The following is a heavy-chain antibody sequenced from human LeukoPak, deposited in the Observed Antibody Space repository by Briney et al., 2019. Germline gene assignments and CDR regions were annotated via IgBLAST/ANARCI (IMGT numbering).Heavy chain of an antibody. CDR2: IYTGGST. CDR1: GGSITTNY. V-gene: IGHV4-4*07. Sequence: PSETLSLTCTVSGGSITTNYWSWIRQPAGKALEWIGRIYTGGSTNYNPSLKSRVTMSVDTSKSQFSLKLNSVTAADTAVYYCARDRRDGYNSFYYFDYWGQGTLVTVSS. D-gene: IGHD5-24*01. CDR3: ARDRRDGYNSFYYFDY. J-gene: IGHJ4*02.